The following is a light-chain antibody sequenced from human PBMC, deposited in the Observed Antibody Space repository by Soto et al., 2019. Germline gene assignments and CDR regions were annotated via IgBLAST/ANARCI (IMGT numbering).Light chain of an antibody. CDR3: RSYDSSLSDHYV. CDR2: GNS. Sequence: QSVLTQPPSVSGAPGQRVTISCTGSSSNIGAGYDVHWYQQLPGTAPKLLIYGNSNRPSGVPDRFSGSKSGTSASLAITGLQAEDEADYYCRSYDSSLSDHYVFGTGTKLTVL. CDR1: SSNIGAGYD. V-gene: IGLV1-40*01. J-gene: IGLJ1*01.